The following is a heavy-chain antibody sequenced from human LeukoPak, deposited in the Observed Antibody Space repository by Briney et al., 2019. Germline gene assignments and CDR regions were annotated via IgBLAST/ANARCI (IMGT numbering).Heavy chain of an antibody. CDR3: ARSSQATLYDYVWGSSRRVFDY. J-gene: IGHJ4*02. D-gene: IGHD3-16*02. V-gene: IGHV1-8*03. CDR2: MNPNSGNT. Sequence: ASVKVSCKASGYTFTSYGINWVRQATGQGLEWMGWMNPNSGNTGYAQKFQGRVTITRNTSICTAYMELSSLRSEDTAVYYCARSSQATLYDYVWGSSRRVFDYWGQGTLVTVSS. CDR1: GYTFTSYG.